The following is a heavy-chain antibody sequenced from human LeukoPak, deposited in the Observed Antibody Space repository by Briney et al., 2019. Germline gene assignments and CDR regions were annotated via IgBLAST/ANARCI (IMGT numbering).Heavy chain of an antibody. V-gene: IGHV3-7*01. CDR3: ASALYHHGWYPAYFDS. Sequence: GGSLRLSCAASGFTFSSYWMGWVRQAPGKGLEWVANIKPDGYDKYYVDSLKGRFTISRDNTKNSLYLQMDSLTAEATALYYCASALYHHGWYPAYFDSWGQGTLVTVSS. D-gene: IGHD6-19*01. CDR1: GFTFSSYW. J-gene: IGHJ4*02. CDR2: IKPDGYDK.